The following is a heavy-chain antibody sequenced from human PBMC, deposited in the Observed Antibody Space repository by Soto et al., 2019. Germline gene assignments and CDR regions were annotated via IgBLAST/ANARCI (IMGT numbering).Heavy chain of an antibody. Sequence: QVQLQESGPGLVKPSETLSLTCTVSGDSISNYYWSWIRQPPGKGLEWIGYIYYSGSTNYNPSLKSRVTISGNTSKNPVSLKLRPVTGPETAGYYCARHLWVGSSWYLGAFDIWGQGTMVTVSS. J-gene: IGHJ3*02. CDR1: GDSISNYY. D-gene: IGHD6-13*01. CDR2: IYYSGST. V-gene: IGHV4-59*08. CDR3: ARHLWVGSSWYLGAFDI.